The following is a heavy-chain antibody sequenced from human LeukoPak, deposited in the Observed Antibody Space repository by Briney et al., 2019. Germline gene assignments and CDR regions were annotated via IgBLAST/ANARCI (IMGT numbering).Heavy chain of an antibody. D-gene: IGHD6-19*01. CDR2: INHNGNVN. CDR3: ARVRAPSGWFNSDY. V-gene: IGHV3-7*03. CDR1: GFTFSSYW. Sequence: QPGGSLRLSCAASGFTFSSYWMNWARQAPGKGLEWVASINHNGNVNYYVDSVKGRFTISRDNSKNTLFLQMNSLRAEDTAAYYCARVRAPSGWFNSDYWGQGTLVTVSS. J-gene: IGHJ4*02.